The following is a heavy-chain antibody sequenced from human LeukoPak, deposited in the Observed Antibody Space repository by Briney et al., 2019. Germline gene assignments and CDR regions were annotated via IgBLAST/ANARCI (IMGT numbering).Heavy chain of an antibody. J-gene: IGHJ6*03. CDR2: IYYSGST. D-gene: IGHD1-14*01. CDR1: GGSISSSNYY. Sequence: SETLSLTCTVSGGSISSSNYYWGWIRQPPGKGLEWIGSIYYSGSTNYNPSLKSRVTISVDTSKNQFSLKLSSVTAADTAVYYCARARYYYYYYMDVWGKGTTVTVSS. V-gene: IGHV4-39*07. CDR3: ARARYYYYYYMDV.